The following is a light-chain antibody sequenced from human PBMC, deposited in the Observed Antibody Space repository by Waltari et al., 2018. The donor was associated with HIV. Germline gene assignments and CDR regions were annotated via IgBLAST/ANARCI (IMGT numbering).Light chain of an antibody. CDR2: GAS. CDR3: QQYNNWLRT. J-gene: IGKJ1*01. Sequence: EIGMTQSPATLSVSPGERATLSCRASQSVSSNLAWYQQKTGQAPRLLIYGASIRATGIPARFSGSGSGTEFTLTISSLQSEDFAVYYCQQYNNWLRTFGQGTKVEIK. CDR1: QSVSSN. V-gene: IGKV3-15*01.